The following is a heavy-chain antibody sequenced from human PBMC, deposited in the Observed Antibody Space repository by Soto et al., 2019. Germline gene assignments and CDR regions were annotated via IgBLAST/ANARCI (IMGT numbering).Heavy chain of an antibody. CDR2: IKSKTDGATT. CDR3: TTEFYSSASGY. D-gene: IGHD6-6*01. Sequence: EVQLVESGGGLVIPGGSLRLSCATSGFTFSNAWMSWVRQTPGKGLEWVGRIKSKTDGATTDYAAPVKGRFTISRDDSKSTLYLQLNSLEIEDTDIYYCTTEFYSSASGYWGQGTLVTVSS. V-gene: IGHV3-15*01. CDR1: GFTFSNAW. J-gene: IGHJ4*02.